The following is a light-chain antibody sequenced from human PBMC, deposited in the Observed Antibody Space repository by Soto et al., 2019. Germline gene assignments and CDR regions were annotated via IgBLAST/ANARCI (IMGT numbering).Light chain of an antibody. Sequence: QTVLTQPASVSGSPGQLITLSCTGSSNDIGAYKYVSWYQHHPGKAPKLIIFEVSNRPSGVSNRFSGSKSGNTASLTISGLQAEDEADYYCSSYTSGSTLYVFGPGTKLTVL. CDR2: EVS. CDR3: SSYTSGSTLYV. V-gene: IGLV2-14*01. CDR1: SNDIGAYKY. J-gene: IGLJ1*01.